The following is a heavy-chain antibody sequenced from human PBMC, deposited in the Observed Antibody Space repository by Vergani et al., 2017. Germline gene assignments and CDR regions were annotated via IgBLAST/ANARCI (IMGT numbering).Heavy chain of an antibody. CDR1: GGSISTTSYY. CDR3: ARAVVRWNYDARFDP. V-gene: IGHV4-39*07. J-gene: IGHJ5*02. CDR2: RYYSGST. Sequence: QLQLQESGPGLVKPSETLSLTCTVSGGSISTTSYYWGWIRQPPGKGLEWIGTRYYSGSTYYNPSLKSRVTISVDTSKNHISLKVNSVTAADTAVYYCARAVVRWNYDARFDPWGQGTLVTVSS. D-gene: IGHD1-7*01.